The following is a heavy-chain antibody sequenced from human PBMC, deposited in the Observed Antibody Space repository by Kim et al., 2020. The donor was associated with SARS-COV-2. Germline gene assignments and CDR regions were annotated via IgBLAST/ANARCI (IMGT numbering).Heavy chain of an antibody. D-gene: IGHD3-9*01. Sequence: ASVKVSCKASGYTFTSYDINWVRQATGQGLEWMGWMNPNSGNTGYAQKFQGRVTMTRNTSISTAYMELSSLRSEDTAVYYCARNSANVRYFDWQGWGQGTLVIVSS. CDR1: GYTFTSYD. CDR2: MNPNSGNT. J-gene: IGHJ4*02. V-gene: IGHV1-8*01. CDR3: ARNSANVRYFDWQG.